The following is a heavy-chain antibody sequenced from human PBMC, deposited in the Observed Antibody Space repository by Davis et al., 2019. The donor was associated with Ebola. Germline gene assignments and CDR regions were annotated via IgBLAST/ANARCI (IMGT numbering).Heavy chain of an antibody. CDR1: GYTFTSYG. J-gene: IGHJ5*02. CDR2: MNPNSGNT. CDR3: ARGRARGAIVVAAWFDP. Sequence: AASVKVSCKASGYTFTSYGISWVRQAPGQGLEWMGWMNPNSGNTGYAQKFQGRVTMTRNTSISTAYMELSNLRSDDTAVYYCARGRARGAIVVAAWFDPWGQGTLVTVSS. V-gene: IGHV1-8*02. D-gene: IGHD3-22*01.